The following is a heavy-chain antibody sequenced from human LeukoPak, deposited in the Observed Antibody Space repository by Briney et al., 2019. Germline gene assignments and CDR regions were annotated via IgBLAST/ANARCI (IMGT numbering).Heavy chain of an antibody. Sequence: ASVKVSCKASGYTFSGYYIHWVRQAPGQGLEWMGWINPNSGGTNYAQKFQGRVTMTRDTSISIAYMELSKLRSDDTAVYYCAREFYDTMILIPGNQNVGGYWGQGTLVTVSS. CDR3: AREFYDTMILIPGNQNVGGY. CDR1: GYTFSGYY. V-gene: IGHV1-2*02. D-gene: IGHD3-22*01. J-gene: IGHJ4*02. CDR2: INPNSGGT.